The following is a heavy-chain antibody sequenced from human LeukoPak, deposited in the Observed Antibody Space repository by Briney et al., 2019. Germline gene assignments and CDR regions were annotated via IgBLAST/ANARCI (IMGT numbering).Heavy chain of an antibody. V-gene: IGHV4-34*01. J-gene: IGHJ6*02. CDR2: INHSGST. Sequence: PSETLSLTCAVYGGSFSGYYWSWIRQPPGKGLEWIGEINHSGSTNYNPSLKSRVTISVDTSKSQFSLKLSSVTAADTAVYYCASQRYGSGSYFYYYYGMDVWGQGTTVTVSS. D-gene: IGHD3-10*01. CDR1: GGSFSGYY. CDR3: ASQRYGSGSYFYYYYGMDV.